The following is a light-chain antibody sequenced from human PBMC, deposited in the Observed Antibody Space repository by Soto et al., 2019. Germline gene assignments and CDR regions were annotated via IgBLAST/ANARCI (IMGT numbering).Light chain of an antibody. CDR1: QNINSY. CDR2: TAS. CDR3: QQSLSTPLT. Sequence: DIQMTQSPSSLSASVGDRVTMTCRASQNINSYLNWYQQRPGKAPKLLIYTASSLQSGVPSRFSGSGSGTDFTLTITSLQPEEFASYYCQQSLSTPLTFGGGTKVDIK. V-gene: IGKV1-39*01. J-gene: IGKJ4*01.